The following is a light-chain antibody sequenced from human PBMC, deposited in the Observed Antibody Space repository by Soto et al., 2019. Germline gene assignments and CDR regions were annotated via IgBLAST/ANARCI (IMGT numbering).Light chain of an antibody. CDR1: QSVSSN. J-gene: IGKJ5*01. V-gene: IGKV3-15*01. CDR2: GAS. CDR3: QQYNNWPPIT. Sequence: EIVLTPSPGTLSLSPGERATLSCRASQSVSSNYLAWYQQKPGQAPRLLIYGASTRATGIPARFSGSGSGTEFTLTISSLQSEDFAVYYCQQYNNWPPITFGQGTRLE.